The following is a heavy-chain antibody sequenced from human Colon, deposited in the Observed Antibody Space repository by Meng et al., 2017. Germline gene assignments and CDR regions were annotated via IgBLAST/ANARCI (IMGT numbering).Heavy chain of an antibody. CDR2: SSTYNGNT. D-gene: IGHD6-13*01. V-gene: IGHV1-18*01. J-gene: IGHJ4*02. CDR3: VRQYSSTWYLFDY. Sequence: QVQLVQSGGEVKKPGASVKVSCKASGFTFASFGFSCVRQAPGQGLEWMGWSSTYNGNTNYAQKFQGRVTLTTDATTSTAYMEIWSLRSDDTAVYYCVRQYSSTWYLFDYWGQGTLVTVSS. CDR1: GFTFASFG.